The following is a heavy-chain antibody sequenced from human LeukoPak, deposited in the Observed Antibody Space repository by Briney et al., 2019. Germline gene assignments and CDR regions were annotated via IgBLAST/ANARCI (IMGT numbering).Heavy chain of an antibody. CDR3: ARSSIIAAAGPYYFDY. Sequence: ASVKVSCKASGGTFSSYAISWVRHAPGQGLEWMGGIIPIFGTANYAQKFQGRVTITADKSTSTAYMELSSLRSEDTAVYYCARSSIIAAAGPYYFDYWGQGTLVTVSS. CDR1: GGTFSSYA. J-gene: IGHJ4*02. V-gene: IGHV1-69*06. CDR2: IIPIFGTA. D-gene: IGHD6-13*01.